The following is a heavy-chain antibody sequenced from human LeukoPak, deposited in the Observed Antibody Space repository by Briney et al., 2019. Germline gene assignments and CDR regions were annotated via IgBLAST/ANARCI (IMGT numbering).Heavy chain of an antibody. J-gene: IGHJ3*02. Sequence: SETLPLTCTVSGGSISSSSYYWGWIRQPPGKGLEWIGSIYYSGSTYYNPSLKSRVTISVDTSKNQFSLKLSSVTAADTAVYYCARRRTASDAFDIWGQGTMATVSS. CDR1: GGSISSSSYY. CDR3: ARRRTASDAFDI. CDR2: IYYSGST. V-gene: IGHV4-39*01. D-gene: IGHD6-25*01.